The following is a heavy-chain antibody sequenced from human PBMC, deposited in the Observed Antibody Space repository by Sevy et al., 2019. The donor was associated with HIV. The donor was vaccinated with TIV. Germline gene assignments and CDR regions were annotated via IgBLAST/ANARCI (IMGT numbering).Heavy chain of an antibody. Sequence: SETLSLTCTVSGGSITSLYWNWIRQPPGKGLECIANIYYNGQINYNPSLKSRVTSSLDTSKNQFSLRLSSVTAADTAMYYCAGENAWGRGYSWGQGTLVTVSS. D-gene: IGHD1-26*01. CDR3: AGENAWGRGYS. CDR2: IYYNGQI. CDR1: GGSITSLY. J-gene: IGHJ4*02. V-gene: IGHV4-59*08.